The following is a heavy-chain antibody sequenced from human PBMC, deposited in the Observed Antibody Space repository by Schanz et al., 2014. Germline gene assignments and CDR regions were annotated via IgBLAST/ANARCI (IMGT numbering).Heavy chain of an antibody. Sequence: EVQLVESGGGLVKPGGSLRLSCAASGFTFSSYSMNWVRQAPGKGLEWVSHISSSSIHKNYADSVKGRFSISRDNANNSHYLQMNILRAEDAAVYYYAREDGSATSCYFKDWGQGTIVTVSS. CDR2: ISSSSIHK. J-gene: IGHJ4*01. CDR3: AREDGSATSCYFKD. CDR1: GFTFSSYS. D-gene: IGHD6-19*01. V-gene: IGHV3-21*05.